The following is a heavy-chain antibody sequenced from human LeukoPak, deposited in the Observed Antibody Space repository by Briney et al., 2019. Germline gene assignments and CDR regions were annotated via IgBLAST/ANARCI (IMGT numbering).Heavy chain of an antibody. V-gene: IGHV1-18*01. D-gene: IGHD4-17*01. CDR2: ISAYNGNT. Sequence: ASVKVSCKASGGTFSGNSITWVRQAPGQGLEWMGWISAYNGNTNYAQKLQGRVTMTTDTSTSTAYMELRSLRSDDTAVYYCARVLSDYGDSAWCDPWGQGTLVTVSS. J-gene: IGHJ5*02. CDR1: GGTFSGNS. CDR3: ARVLSDYGDSAWCDP.